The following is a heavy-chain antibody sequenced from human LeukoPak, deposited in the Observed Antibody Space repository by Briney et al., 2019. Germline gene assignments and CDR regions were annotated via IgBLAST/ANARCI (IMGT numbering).Heavy chain of an antibody. CDR1: GFTFSSYG. D-gene: IGHD3-22*01. V-gene: IGHV3-30*18. CDR2: ISNDGSSK. Sequence: PGRSLRLSCAASGFTFSSYGIHWVRQAPGKGLEWVAVISNDGSSKYYADSLQGRFTISRDNSKNTLYLQMNSLRVEDTAVYYCAKGAYYDSSAFLDYWGQGTLVTVSS. CDR3: AKGAYYDSSAFLDY. J-gene: IGHJ4*02.